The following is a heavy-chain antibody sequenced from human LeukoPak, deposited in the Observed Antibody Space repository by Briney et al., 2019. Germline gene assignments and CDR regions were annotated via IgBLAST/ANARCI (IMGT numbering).Heavy chain of an antibody. CDR2: ISSSSSYI. CDR1: GFTFSSYG. CDR3: AREGQSMVATADY. Sequence: GRSLRLSCAASGFTFSSYGMHWVRQAPGKGLEWVSSISSSSSYIYYADSVKGRFTISRDNAKNSLYLQMNSLRAEDTAVYYCAREGQSMVATADYWGQGTLVTVSS. D-gene: IGHD5-12*01. J-gene: IGHJ4*02. V-gene: IGHV3-21*01.